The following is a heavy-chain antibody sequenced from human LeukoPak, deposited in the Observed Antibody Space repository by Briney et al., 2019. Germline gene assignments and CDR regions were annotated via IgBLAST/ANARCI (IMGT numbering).Heavy chain of an antibody. Sequence: SQTLSLTCAVSGGSISSGGYSWSWIRQPPGKGLEWIGYIYRSGSTYYNPSLKSRVTISEDRSKNQFSLKLSSVTAADTAVYYCARGEYGEFSAFDIWGQGTMVTVSS. CDR3: ARGEYGEFSAFDI. J-gene: IGHJ3*02. V-gene: IGHV4-30-2*01. D-gene: IGHD3-10*01. CDR2: IYRSGST. CDR1: GGSISSGGYS.